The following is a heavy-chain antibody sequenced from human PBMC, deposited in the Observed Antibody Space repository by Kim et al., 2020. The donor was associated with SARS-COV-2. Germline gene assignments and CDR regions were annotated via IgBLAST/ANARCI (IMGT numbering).Heavy chain of an antibody. CDR1: GFTFSNAW. CDR2: IKSKTDGGTT. D-gene: IGHD6-6*01. J-gene: IGHJ6*02. Sequence: GGSLRLSCAASGFTFSNAWMSWVRQAPGKGLEWVGRIKSKTDGGTTDYAAPVKGRFTISRDDSKNTLYLQMNSLKTEDTAVYYCTTDWAALPFSSTGYYGMDVWGQGTTVTVSS. V-gene: IGHV3-15*01. CDR3: TTDWAALPFSSTGYYGMDV.